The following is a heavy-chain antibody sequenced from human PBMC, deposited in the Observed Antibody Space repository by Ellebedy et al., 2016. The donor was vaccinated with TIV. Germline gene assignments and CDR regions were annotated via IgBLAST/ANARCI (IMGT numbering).Heavy chain of an antibody. CDR3: ARDARGDMNDAFDI. D-gene: IGHD2-15*01. J-gene: IGHJ3*02. V-gene: IGHV4-59*01. CDR1: GGSISSYY. CDR2: IYYSGST. Sequence: SETLSLXCTVSGGSISSYYWSWIRQPPGKGLEWIGYIYYSGSTNYNPSLKSRVTISVDTSKNQFSLKLSSVTAADTAVYYCARDARGDMNDAFDIWGQGTMVTVSS.